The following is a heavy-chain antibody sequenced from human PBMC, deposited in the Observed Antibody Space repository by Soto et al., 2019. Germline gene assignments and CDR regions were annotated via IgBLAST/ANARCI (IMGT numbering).Heavy chain of an antibody. CDR2: ISGRGSDI. CDR1: GFTFSDSY. J-gene: IGHJ4*02. V-gene: IGHV3-11*01. CDR3: TRDPRLSDY. Sequence: QVHLVESGGGLVEPGGSLRLSCAASGFTFSDSYMTWLRQAPGKGLECISYISGRGSDIAYADSVKGRFTVSRDNAQNSLVLQLNSLRAEDSAVYYCTRDPRLSDYWGQGTLVTVSS.